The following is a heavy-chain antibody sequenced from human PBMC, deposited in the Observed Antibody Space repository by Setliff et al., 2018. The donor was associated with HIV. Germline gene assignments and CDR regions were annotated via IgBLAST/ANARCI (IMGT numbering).Heavy chain of an antibody. CDR2: INPNSGGT. D-gene: IGHD6-13*01. CDR1: GHTFTNVD. V-gene: IGHV1-2*02. Sequence: ASVKVSCKASGHTFTNVDIHWVRQAPGQGLEWVGWINPNSGGTNYAQKFQGRVTMTRDTSISTAFMDLSRLRSDDTAVYYCARDPGYKSSWYGAFDIWGQGTMVTVSS. J-gene: IGHJ3*02. CDR3: ARDPGYKSSWYGAFDI.